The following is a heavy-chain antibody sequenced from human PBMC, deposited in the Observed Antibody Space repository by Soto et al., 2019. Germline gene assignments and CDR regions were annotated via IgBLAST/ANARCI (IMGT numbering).Heavy chain of an antibody. D-gene: IGHD2-15*01. CDR1: GYTFTRYD. CDR3: ARQVVEVVETTSLWFDP. Sequence: ASVKVSFKASGYTFTRYDIHWLRQATGQGLEWMGWMNTHSNVTDCAQKFQGRVTLTWNTSISTAYMELSSLKFDDTAVYYCARQVVEVVETTSLWFDPWGLGTLVTVSS. J-gene: IGHJ5*02. CDR2: MNTHSNVT. V-gene: IGHV1-8*01.